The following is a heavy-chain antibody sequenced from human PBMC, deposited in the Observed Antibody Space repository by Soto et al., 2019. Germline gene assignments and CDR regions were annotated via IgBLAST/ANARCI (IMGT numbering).Heavy chain of an antibody. CDR1: GGTFSSYT. Sequence: QVQLVQSGAEVKKPGSSVKVSCKASGGTFSSYTISWVRQAPGQGLEWMGRIIPILGIANYAQKFQGRVTITADKSTSTAYMELSSLRSEDTAVYYWASRTPVHIVGAEDYWGQGTLVTVSS. J-gene: IGHJ4*02. CDR3: ASRTPVHIVGAEDY. V-gene: IGHV1-69*02. CDR2: IIPILGIA. D-gene: IGHD1-26*01.